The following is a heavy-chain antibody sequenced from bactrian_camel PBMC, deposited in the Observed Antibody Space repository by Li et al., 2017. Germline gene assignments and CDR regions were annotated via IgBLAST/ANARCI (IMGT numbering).Heavy chain of an antibody. CDR3: AAEKGPFACLRLLPGDNESNY. CDR1: GITFSRHD. D-gene: IGHD4*01. J-gene: IGHJ4*01. CDR2: IRSNGIT. Sequence: VQLVESGGGLVQPGESLRLSCVASGITFSRHDMSWVRQAPGKGREGVALIRSNGITSYADSVKGRFTISKDNPKSTLYLQMNSLKPEDTAMYYCAAEKGPFACLRLLPGDNESNYWGQGTQVTVS. V-gene: IGHV3S10*01.